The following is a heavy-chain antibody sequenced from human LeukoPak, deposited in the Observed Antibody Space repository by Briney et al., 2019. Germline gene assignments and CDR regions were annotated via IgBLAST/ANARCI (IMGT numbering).Heavy chain of an antibody. CDR3: ARDRRGYSYGYYYMDV. CDR2: MNPNSGNT. Sequence: SVKVSCKASGYTFTSYDINWVRQATGQGLEWMGWMNPNSGNTGYAQKFQGRVTITADKSTSTAYMELSSLRSEDTAVYYCARDRRGYSYGYYYMDVWGKGTTVTVSS. CDR1: GYTFTSYD. D-gene: IGHD5-18*01. J-gene: IGHJ6*03. V-gene: IGHV1-8*01.